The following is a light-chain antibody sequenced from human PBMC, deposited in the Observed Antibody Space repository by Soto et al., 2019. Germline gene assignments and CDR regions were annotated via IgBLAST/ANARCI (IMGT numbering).Light chain of an antibody. CDR1: QGIRHQ. J-gene: IGKJ4*01. CDR3: HQYSAYPLT. V-gene: IGKV1-16*01. CDR2: AAS. Sequence: DIQVTQSPSSLSASAGDKVTITCQTSQGIRHQLAWFQLKPGKAPKSLIYAASSLQSGVTSRFRGSGSERDFTLTISSVQPEDCATYYCHQYSAYPLTFGGGTKVEI.